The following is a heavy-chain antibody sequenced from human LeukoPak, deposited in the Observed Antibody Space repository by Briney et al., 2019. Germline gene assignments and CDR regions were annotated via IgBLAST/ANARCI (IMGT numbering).Heavy chain of an antibody. D-gene: IGHD3-10*01. CDR3: ARGYGSGSYYNIGYYGMDV. Sequence: GGSLRLSCAASGFTFSSYAMNWDRQAPGKGLEWVSFISGSSSYIYYADSVKDRFTISRDNAKNSLYLQINSLRAEDTAVYYCARGYGSGSYYNIGYYGMDVWGQGTTVTVSS. J-gene: IGHJ6*02. CDR1: GFTFSSYA. CDR2: ISGSSSYI. V-gene: IGHV3-21*01.